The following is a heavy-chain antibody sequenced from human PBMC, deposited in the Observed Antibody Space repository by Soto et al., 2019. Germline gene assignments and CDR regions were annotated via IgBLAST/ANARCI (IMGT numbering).Heavy chain of an antibody. CDR3: ASNGPMVYAIPYYYYVMDV. D-gene: IGHD2-8*01. Sequence: ASETLSLTCTVSGGSISSYYWSWIRQPPGKGLEWIGYIYYSGSTNYNPSLKSRVTISVDTSKNQFSLKLSSVTAADTAVYYCASNGPMVYAIPYYYYVMDVWGQGTTVTVSS. CDR2: IYYSGST. CDR1: GGSISSYY. J-gene: IGHJ6*02. V-gene: IGHV4-59*08.